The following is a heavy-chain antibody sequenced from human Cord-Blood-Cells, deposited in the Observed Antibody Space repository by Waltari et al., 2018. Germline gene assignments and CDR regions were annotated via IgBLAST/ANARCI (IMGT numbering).Heavy chain of an antibody. CDR2: IRSKANSYAT. J-gene: IGHJ6*03. Sequence: EVQLVESGGALVQPGWSLKLSCAASGFTFSGSASHSVTPASGTGMDWGGRIRSKANSYATAYAASVKGRFTITRDDSKNTAYLQMNSLKTEDTAVYYCTRRRLGIAARPEYYYYMDVWGKGTTVTVSS. V-gene: IGHV3-73*02. CDR3: TRRRLGIAARPEYYYYMDV. CDR1: GFTFSGSA. D-gene: IGHD6-6*01.